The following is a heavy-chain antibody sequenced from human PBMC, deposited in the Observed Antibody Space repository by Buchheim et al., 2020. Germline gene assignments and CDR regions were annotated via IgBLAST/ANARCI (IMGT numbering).Heavy chain of an antibody. Sequence: QVQLQESGPGLVKPSQTLSLTCTVSGGSISSGGYYWSWIRQHPGKGLEWIGYVSYSGSTNYSPSLKSPVTISVDRSKNQFSLKLSSVTVADTAVYYCAREGYFDILTGWGAFDSWGQGTL. V-gene: IGHV4-31*01. CDR2: VSYSGST. CDR1: GGSISSGGYY. D-gene: IGHD3-9*01. CDR3: AREGYFDILTGWGAFDS. J-gene: IGHJ4*02.